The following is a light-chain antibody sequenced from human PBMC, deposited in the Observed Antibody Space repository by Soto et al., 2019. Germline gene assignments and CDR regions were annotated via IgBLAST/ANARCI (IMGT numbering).Light chain of an antibody. J-gene: IGKJ4*01. Sequence: DITFTKDPSVLSVSVGHRFTLTCLASQGISSSLAWYQQKAGKAPRLLIYAAPTLPSGAPSRFSGSGSGTDFTLTISSLQPEDFATYYCQQVNNSPGTFGGGTKVDIK. CDR1: QGISSS. CDR3: QQVNNSPGT. V-gene: IGKV1-9*01. CDR2: AAP.